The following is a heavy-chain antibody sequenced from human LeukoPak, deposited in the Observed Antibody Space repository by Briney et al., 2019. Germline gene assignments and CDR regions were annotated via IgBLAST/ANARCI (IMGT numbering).Heavy chain of an antibody. CDR2: ISYDGSNK. CDR1: GFTFSSYA. CDR3: ARGIAVAQFDP. J-gene: IGHJ5*02. D-gene: IGHD6-19*01. Sequence: GGSLRLSCAAPGFTFSSYAMHWVRQAPGKGLEWVAVISYDGSNKYYADSVKGRFTISRDNSKNTLYLQMNSLRAEDTAVYYCARGIAVAQFDPWGQGTLVTVSS. V-gene: IGHV3-30-3*01.